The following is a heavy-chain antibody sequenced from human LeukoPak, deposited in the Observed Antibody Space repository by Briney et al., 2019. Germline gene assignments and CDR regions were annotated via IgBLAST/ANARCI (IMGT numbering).Heavy chain of an antibody. J-gene: IGHJ4*02. CDR3: ARGRFELPF. V-gene: IGHV4-59*01. CDR1: GGSISNYY. Sequence: PSETLSLTCTVSGGSISNYYWSWIRQPPGKGLESIGYIYCSGSTNYNPSLKSRVTISVDMSKNQFSLELNSVTAADTAVYYCARGRFELPFWGQGTLVTVSS. CDR2: IYCSGST. D-gene: IGHD2-15*01.